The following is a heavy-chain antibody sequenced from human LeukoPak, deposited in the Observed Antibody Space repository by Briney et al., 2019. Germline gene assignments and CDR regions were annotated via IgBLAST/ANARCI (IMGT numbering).Heavy chain of an antibody. CDR3: ARDQYDTWSRRGNFDS. J-gene: IGHJ4*02. CDR2: IKLDGSEK. CDR1: GFTFGKYW. V-gene: IGHV3-7*03. D-gene: IGHD3/OR15-3a*01. Sequence: PGGSLRLSCVASGFTFGKYWMSWVRQAPGKGPEWVANIKLDGSEKNYVDSVKGRFTISRDNIKNSLYLQMNSLRAEDTAVFYCARDQYDTWSRRGNFDSWGQGTLVIVSS.